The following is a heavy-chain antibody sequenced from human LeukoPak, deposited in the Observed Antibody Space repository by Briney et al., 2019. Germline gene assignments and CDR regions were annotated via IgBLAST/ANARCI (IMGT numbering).Heavy chain of an antibody. D-gene: IGHD6-19*01. CDR1: GYTFTGYY. Sequence: ASVKVSCKASGYTFTGYYMHWVRQAPGQGLEWMGWINPNSGGTNYAQKFQGRVTMTRDTSISTAYMELSRLRSDDTAVYYCARVRGYSSGWYAPDFDYWGQGTLVTVSS. J-gene: IGHJ4*02. CDR3: ARVRGYSSGWYAPDFDY. V-gene: IGHV1-2*02. CDR2: INPNSGGT.